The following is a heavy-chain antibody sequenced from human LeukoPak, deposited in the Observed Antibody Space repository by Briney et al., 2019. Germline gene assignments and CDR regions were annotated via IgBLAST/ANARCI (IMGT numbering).Heavy chain of an antibody. D-gene: IGHD3-16*01. CDR3: TGGWGLTHH. CDR1: NFTFSSYW. V-gene: IGHV3-74*01. J-gene: IGHJ1*01. Sequence: GGSLRLSCAASNFTFSSYWMHWVRQAPGKGLVWVSRINSDGSSTTYTDSVKGRFTISRDNAKNTLYLQMNSLRAEDTALYYCTGGWGLTHHWGQGTLVTVSS. CDR2: INSDGSST.